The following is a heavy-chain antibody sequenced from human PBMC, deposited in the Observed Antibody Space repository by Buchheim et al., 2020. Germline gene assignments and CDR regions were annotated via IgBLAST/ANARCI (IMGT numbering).Heavy chain of an antibody. J-gene: IGHJ6*03. D-gene: IGHD6-13*01. Sequence: EVQLLESGGDLVPPGGSLRLSCAASGFTFSSYWMSWVRQAPGKGLEWVANIKQDGSEKYYVDSVKGRFTISRDNAKNSLYLQMNSLRAEDTAVYYCAREGGGSSWYLGYYYYYMDVWGKGTT. CDR2: IKQDGSEK. V-gene: IGHV3-7*01. CDR1: GFTFSSYW. CDR3: AREGGGSSWYLGYYYYYMDV.